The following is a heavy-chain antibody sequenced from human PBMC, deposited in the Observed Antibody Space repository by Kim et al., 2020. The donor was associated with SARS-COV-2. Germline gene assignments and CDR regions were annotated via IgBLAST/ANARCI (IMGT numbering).Heavy chain of an antibody. CDR1: GFTFSSYA. D-gene: IGHD6-19*01. CDR3: ARATGWYSSGWFDY. CDR2: ISYDGSNK. Sequence: GGSLRLSCAASGFTFSSYAMHWVRQAPGKGLEWVAVISYDGSNKYYADSVKGRFTISRDNSKNTLYLQMNSLRAEDTAVYYCARATGWYSSGWFDYWGQGTLVTVSS. J-gene: IGHJ4*02. V-gene: IGHV3-30*04.